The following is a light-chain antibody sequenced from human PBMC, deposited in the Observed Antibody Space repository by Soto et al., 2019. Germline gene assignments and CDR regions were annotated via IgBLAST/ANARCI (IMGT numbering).Light chain of an antibody. CDR1: QSFSGNY. Sequence: EIVLTQSPGTLSLSPGERVTLSCRASQSFSGNYLTWYQHKPGQAPRLLIYGSYHRATGIPDRFSGSGSGTDFSLTIRRLEPDDFATYYCQHADSFPLITFGQGTRLEIK. CDR3: QHADSFPLIT. V-gene: IGKV3-20*01. J-gene: IGKJ5*01. CDR2: GSY.